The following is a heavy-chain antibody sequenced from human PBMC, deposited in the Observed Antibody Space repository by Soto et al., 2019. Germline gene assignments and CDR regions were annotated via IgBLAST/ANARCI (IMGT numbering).Heavy chain of an antibody. CDR3: ARHPYYDFWSGYEGQFPGYGMDV. CDR2: ISAYNGNT. Sequence: ASVKVSCKASGYTFTSYGISWVRQAPGQGLEWMGWISAYNGNTNYAQKLQGRVTMTTDTSTSTAYMELRSLRSDDTAVYYCARHPYYDFWSGYEGQFPGYGMDVWGQGTTVTVSS. D-gene: IGHD3-3*01. CDR1: GYTFTSYG. J-gene: IGHJ6*02. V-gene: IGHV1-18*01.